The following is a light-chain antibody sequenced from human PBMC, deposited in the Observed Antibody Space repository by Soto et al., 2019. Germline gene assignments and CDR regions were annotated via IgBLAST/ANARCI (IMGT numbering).Light chain of an antibody. CDR2: GAS. CDR3: QQYNNWHSWT. V-gene: IGKV3-15*01. Sequence: ERVLTQSPATLSVSRGERATLACRASQSVGEKLAWYQRQPGQPPRLLIYGASTRATGIPLRFSGSGSGTDFTLTISSLQSEDFAVYYCQQYNNWHSWTFGQGTKVDIK. CDR1: QSVGEK. J-gene: IGKJ1*01.